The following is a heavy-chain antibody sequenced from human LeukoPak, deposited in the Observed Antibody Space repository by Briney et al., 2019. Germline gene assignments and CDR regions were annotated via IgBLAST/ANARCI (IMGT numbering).Heavy chain of an antibody. Sequence: SETLSLTCAAYGGSFSGYYWSWIRQPPGKGLEWIGEINHSGSTNYNPSLKSRVTISVDTSKNQFSLKLSSVTAADTAVYYCARLDYYHFDYWGQGTVVTVSS. CDR2: INHSGST. D-gene: IGHD3-22*01. J-gene: IGHJ4*02. CDR1: GGSFSGYY. V-gene: IGHV4-34*01. CDR3: ARLDYYHFDY.